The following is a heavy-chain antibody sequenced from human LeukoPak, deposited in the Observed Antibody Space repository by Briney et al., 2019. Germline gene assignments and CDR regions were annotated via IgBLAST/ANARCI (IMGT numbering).Heavy chain of an antibody. Sequence: SETLSLTCTVSGGSISSYYWSWIRQPPGKGLEWIGYIYYSGSTNYNPSLKSRVTISVDTSKNQFSLKLSSVTAADTAVYYCARVKGGATYFDYWGQGTLVTVSS. D-gene: IGHD1-26*01. CDR3: ARVKGGATYFDY. V-gene: IGHV4-59*12. CDR1: GGSISSYY. J-gene: IGHJ4*02. CDR2: IYYSGST.